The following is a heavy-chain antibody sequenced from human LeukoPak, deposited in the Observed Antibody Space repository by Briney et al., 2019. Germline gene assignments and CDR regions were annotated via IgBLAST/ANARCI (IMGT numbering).Heavy chain of an antibody. Sequence: GASVKVSCKGSGGTFSSYAIRWVRQAPGQGREWMGGIIPIFGTANYAQKFQGRVTITTDESTSTAYMELSSLRSEDTAVYYCASFLVTAAGNWFDPWGQGTLVTVSS. CDR2: IIPIFGTA. CDR3: ASFLVTAAGNWFDP. V-gene: IGHV1-69*05. J-gene: IGHJ5*02. D-gene: IGHD6-13*01. CDR1: GGTFSSYA.